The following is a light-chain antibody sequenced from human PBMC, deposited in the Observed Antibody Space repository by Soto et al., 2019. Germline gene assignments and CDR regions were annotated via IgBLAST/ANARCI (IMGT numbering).Light chain of an antibody. J-gene: IGLJ1*01. V-gene: IGLV1-44*01. CDR1: RSDIGSNF. CDR2: NSN. CDR3: AAWDDSLTGPV. Sequence: QSVLSQPPSASGTPGQTVIISCSGSRSDIGSNFVNWYQHLPGTAPKLLIYNSNQRPSGVPDRFSGSKSGTSASLAINGLQSEDEADYYCAAWDDSLTGPVFGTGTKVTVL.